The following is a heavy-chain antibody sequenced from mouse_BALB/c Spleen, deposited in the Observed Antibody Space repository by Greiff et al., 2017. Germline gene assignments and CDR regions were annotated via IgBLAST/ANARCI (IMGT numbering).Heavy chain of an antibody. CDR3: ARTNWDDAMDY. Sequence: VQLKESGPELVKPGASVKVSCKASGYAFTSYNMYWVKQSHGKSLEWIGYIDPYNGGTSYNQKFQGKATLTVDKSSSTAYMHLNSLTSEDSAVYYCARTNWDDAMDYWGQGTSVTVSS. J-gene: IGHJ4*01. D-gene: IGHD4-1*01. CDR2: IDPYNGGT. V-gene: IGHV1S135*01. CDR1: GYAFTSYN.